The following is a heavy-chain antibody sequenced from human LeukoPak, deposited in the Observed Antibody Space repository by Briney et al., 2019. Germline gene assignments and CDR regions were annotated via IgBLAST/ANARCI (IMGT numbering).Heavy chain of an antibody. J-gene: IGHJ4*02. CDR2: IFHSGST. V-gene: IGHV4-38-2*02. D-gene: IGHD3-10*01. CDR3: ARGIRYYYGSGSYPSTLFDY. Sequence: SETLSLTCTVSGYSINSDYYWGWIRQPPGKGLEWIGNIFHSGSTYYNPSLKSRVTISVDTSRNQFSLKLRSVTAADTAIYYCARGIRYYYGSGSYPSTLFDYWGQGTLVTVSS. CDR1: GYSINSDYY.